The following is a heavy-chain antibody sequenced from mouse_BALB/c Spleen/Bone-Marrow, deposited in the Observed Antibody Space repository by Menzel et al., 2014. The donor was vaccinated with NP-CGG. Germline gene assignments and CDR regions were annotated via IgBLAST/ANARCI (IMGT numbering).Heavy chain of an antibody. CDR1: GYTFTSYV. Sequence: VQLQQPGPELVKPGASVKMYCKASGYTFTSYVMHWVKQKPGQGLEWIGNINPYNDNTKYNEKFKGKATLTSDKSSSTAYMELSSLSSEDSAVYYCARSLYGYDWYFDVWGAGTTFTVSA. V-gene: IGHV1-14*01. J-gene: IGHJ1*01. D-gene: IGHD2-2*01. CDR2: INPYNDNT. CDR3: ARSLYGYDWYFDV.